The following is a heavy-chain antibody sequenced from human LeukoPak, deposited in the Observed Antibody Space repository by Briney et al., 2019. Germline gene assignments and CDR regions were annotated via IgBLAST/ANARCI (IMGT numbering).Heavy chain of an antibody. CDR1: GYTFTSYD. Sequence: ASVKVSCKASGYTFTSYDINWVRQATGQGLEWMGWMNPSSGNTGYAQKFQGRVTMTRNTSISTAYMELGSLRSEDTAVYYCARSSNAGVAAFDYWGQGTLVTVSS. CDR2: MNPSSGNT. V-gene: IGHV1-8*01. CDR3: ARSSNAGVAAFDY. D-gene: IGHD2-15*01. J-gene: IGHJ4*02.